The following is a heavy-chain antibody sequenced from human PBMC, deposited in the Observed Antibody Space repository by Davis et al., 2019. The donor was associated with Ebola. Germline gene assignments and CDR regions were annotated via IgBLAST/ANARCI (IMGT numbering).Heavy chain of an antibody. J-gene: IGHJ4*02. V-gene: IGHV3-9*01. CDR2: ISWISGSI. CDR3: ARSTVVTPFDY. CDR1: ASSLRSYW. D-gene: IGHD4-23*01. Sequence: SLTPSCAASASSLRSYWMHWVRHAPGKGLEWVSGISWISGSIGYADSVKGRFTISRDNAKNSLYLQMNSPRADDTAVYYCARSTVVTPFDYWGQGTLVTVSS.